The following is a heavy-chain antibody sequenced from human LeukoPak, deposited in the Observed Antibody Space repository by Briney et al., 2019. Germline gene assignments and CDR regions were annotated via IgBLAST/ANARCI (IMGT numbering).Heavy chain of an antibody. J-gene: IGHJ4*02. CDR2: IIPILGIA. V-gene: IGHV1-69*04. CDR1: GYTFTSYA. D-gene: IGHD3-22*01. Sequence: GASVKVSCKASGYTFTSYAISWVRQAPGQGLEWMGRIIPILGIANYAQKFQGRVTITADKSTSTAYMELSSLRSEDTAVYYCARAGYYDSSGYYWGTPQHYWGQGTLVTVSS. CDR3: ARAGYYDSSGYYWGTPQHY.